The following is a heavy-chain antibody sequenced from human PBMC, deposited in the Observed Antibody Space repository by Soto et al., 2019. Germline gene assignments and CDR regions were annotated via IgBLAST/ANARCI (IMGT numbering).Heavy chain of an antibody. CDR3: AKGLLNYDILTGPFDY. J-gene: IGHJ4*02. D-gene: IGHD3-9*01. Sequence: VQLLESGGGLVQPGGSLRLSCAASGFTFSSYGMHWVRQAPGKGLEWVAVISYDGSNKYYADSVKGRFTISRDNSKNTLYLQMNSLRAEDTAVYYCAKGLLNYDILTGPFDYWGQGTLVTVSS. CDR1: GFTFSSYG. CDR2: ISYDGSNK. V-gene: IGHV3-30*18.